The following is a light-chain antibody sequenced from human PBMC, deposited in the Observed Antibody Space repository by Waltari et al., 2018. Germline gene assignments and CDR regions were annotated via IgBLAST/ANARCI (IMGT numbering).Light chain of an antibody. Sequence: QSVLTPQPSASGTPGQRVAVSCSGSTSNIGSSYVYWYQQLPGTAPKLLIFKSNQRPSGVPDRFSGSKSGTSASLAISGLHSEDEGVYFCAAWDDRLSAVVFGGGTQLTVL. CDR3: AAWDDRLSAVV. CDR1: TSNIGSSY. J-gene: IGLJ2*01. CDR2: KSN. V-gene: IGLV1-47*01.